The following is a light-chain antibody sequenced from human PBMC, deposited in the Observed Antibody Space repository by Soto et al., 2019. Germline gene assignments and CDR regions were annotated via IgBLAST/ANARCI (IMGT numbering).Light chain of an antibody. J-gene: IGKJ1*01. Sequence: DIQMTESPSTLSASLGVSVIVTCGAIQSISKWLAWYQQKPGKAPNLLIYDASSLQSGVPGRFSGSGSGTEFTLTISDLQPDDFATYYCQQYTLYLETFGQGTKVDIK. CDR1: QSISKW. CDR3: QQYTLYLET. CDR2: DAS. V-gene: IGKV1-5*01.